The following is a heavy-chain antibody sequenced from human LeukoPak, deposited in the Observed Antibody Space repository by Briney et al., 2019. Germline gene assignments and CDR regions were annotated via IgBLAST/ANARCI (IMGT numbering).Heavy chain of an antibody. CDR2: ISGSGGST. D-gene: IGHD3-9*01. V-gene: IGHV3-23*01. CDR3: AKVAILTGSLFYS. Sequence: GGSLRLSCAASGFTFSSYGMSWVRQAPGKGLEWVSAISGSGGSTCYADSVKGRFTISRDNSKNTLYLQMNSLRAEDTAVYYCAKVAILTGSLFYSWGQGTLVTVSS. CDR1: GFTFSSYG. J-gene: IGHJ5*01.